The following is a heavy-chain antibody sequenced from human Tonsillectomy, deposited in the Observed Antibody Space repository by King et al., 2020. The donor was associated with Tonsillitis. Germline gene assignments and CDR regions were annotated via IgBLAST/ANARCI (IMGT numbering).Heavy chain of an antibody. CDR3: ARAALRYPSYGMDV. Sequence: VQLQESGPGLVKPSETLSLTCTVSGGSMSSYNWSWIRQPAGKRLEWIGRIYSSGTTNYNPPLKSRVTMSVDTSKNQFSLRLSSLTAADTAVYYCARAALRYPSYGMDVWGQGTTVIVSS. CDR2: IYSSGTT. J-gene: IGHJ6*02. CDR1: GGSMSSYN. V-gene: IGHV4-4*07. D-gene: IGHD3-9*01.